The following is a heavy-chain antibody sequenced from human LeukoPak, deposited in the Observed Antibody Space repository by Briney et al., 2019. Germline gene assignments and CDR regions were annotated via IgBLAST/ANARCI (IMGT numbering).Heavy chain of an antibody. CDR2: IYHSTST. Sequence: SETLSLTCTVSGGSISSYYWSWIRQPPGEGLEWIGYIYHSTSTNYNPSLKSRVTISVDTSKNQFSLKLSSVTAADTAVYYCARHSAGIAVAGMNYWGQGTLVTVSS. CDR1: GGSISSYY. J-gene: IGHJ4*02. D-gene: IGHD6-19*01. CDR3: ARHSAGIAVAGMNY. V-gene: IGHV4-59*08.